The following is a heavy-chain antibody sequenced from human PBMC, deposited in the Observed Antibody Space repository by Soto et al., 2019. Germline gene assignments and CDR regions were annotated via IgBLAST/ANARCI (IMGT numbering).Heavy chain of an antibody. D-gene: IGHD2-15*01. Sequence: QVQLVQSGAEVKKPGASVKVSCKASGYAFINYFLHWVRQAPGQGLEWVGIVNPSSGSTTYAQKFQDRVTMTRDTSTTTVYMELSSLRSEDTAVYYCARSHCSGGYCYLGAFDVWGKGTMITVSS. J-gene: IGHJ3*01. CDR1: GYAFINYF. V-gene: IGHV1-46*01. CDR3: ARSHCSGGYCYLGAFDV. CDR2: VNPSSGST.